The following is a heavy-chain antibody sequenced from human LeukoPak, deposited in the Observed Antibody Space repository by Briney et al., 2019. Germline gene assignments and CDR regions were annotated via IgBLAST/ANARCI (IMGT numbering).Heavy chain of an antibody. CDR2: ISGSGGST. CDR1: GFTFSTCA. D-gene: IGHD3-22*01. CDR3: ARDRYYYDSSGFPYFDY. Sequence: GGSLRLSCAASGFTFSTCAMGWVRQAPGKGLGWVSAISGSGGSTFYADSVKGRFTISRDNSKNTVYLQMSGLRAEDTAVYYCARDRYYYDSSGFPYFDYWGQGTLVTVSS. V-gene: IGHV3-23*01. J-gene: IGHJ4*02.